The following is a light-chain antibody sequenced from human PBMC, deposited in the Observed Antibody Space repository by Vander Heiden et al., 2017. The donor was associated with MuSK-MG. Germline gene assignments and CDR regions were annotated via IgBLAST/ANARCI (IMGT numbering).Light chain of an antibody. CDR1: QSVSGSF. J-gene: IGKJ4*01. Sequence: EIVLTQSPGTLSLSPGERATLSCRASQSVSGSFLAWYQQKPGQAPRLLIYGASSRATGIPDRFSGSGSGRDFTLTISRLEPEDFAVYYCQQDGSSPKTFGGGTKVEI. CDR3: QQDGSSPKT. CDR2: GAS. V-gene: IGKV3-20*01.